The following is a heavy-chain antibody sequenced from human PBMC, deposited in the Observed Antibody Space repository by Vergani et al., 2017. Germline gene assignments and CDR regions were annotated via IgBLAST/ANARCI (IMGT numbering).Heavy chain of an antibody. CDR1: GGSFSGYY. Sequence: QVQLQQWGAGLLKPSETLSLTCAVYGGSFSGYYWSWIRQPPGKGLEWIGEINHSGSTYYNPSLKSRVTISIDTSKNQFSLKLSSVTAADTAVYYCARLSKRVVAGYWGQGTLVTVSS. V-gene: IGHV4-34*01. D-gene: IGHD2-15*01. CDR3: ARLSKRVVAGY. J-gene: IGHJ4*02. CDR2: INHSGST.